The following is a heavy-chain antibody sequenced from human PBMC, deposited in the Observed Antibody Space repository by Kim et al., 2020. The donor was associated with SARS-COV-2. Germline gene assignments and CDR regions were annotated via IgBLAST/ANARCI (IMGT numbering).Heavy chain of an antibody. Sequence: GGSLRLSCAASGFTFSNYDMHWVRQATGKGLEWVSAIGTAFDTYYPGSVKGRFTISRENAKNSLYLQMNSLRAGDTAVYYCARDRWHYDESSGYGYYYGMDVWGQGTTVTVSS. CDR3: ARDRWHYDESSGYGYYYGMDV. CDR2: IGTAFDT. J-gene: IGHJ6*02. V-gene: IGHV3-13*01. D-gene: IGHD3-22*01. CDR1: GFTFSNYD.